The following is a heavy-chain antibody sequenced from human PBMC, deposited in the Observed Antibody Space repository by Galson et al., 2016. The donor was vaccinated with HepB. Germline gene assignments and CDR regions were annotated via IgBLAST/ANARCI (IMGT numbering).Heavy chain of an antibody. J-gene: IGHJ4*02. Sequence: SLRLSCAASGFDFSTYEMRWVRQAPGKGLESVSGISKKGGGTYYADSVKGRFTFSRDNSKNTVYLQMSSLRAEDTAVYFCVRDRGNRYGYENYFGYWGQGTLVTVSS. CDR1: GFDFSTYE. V-gene: IGHV3-64D*09. D-gene: IGHD5-18*01. CDR2: ISKKGGGT. CDR3: VRDRGNRYGYENYFGY.